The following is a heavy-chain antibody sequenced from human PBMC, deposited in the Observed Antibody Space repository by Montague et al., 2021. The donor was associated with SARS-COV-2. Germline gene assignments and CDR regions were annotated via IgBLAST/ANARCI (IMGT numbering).Heavy chain of an antibody. V-gene: IGHV3-23*01. D-gene: IGHD3-9*01. CDR2: ISGSGGST. CDR1: GFTFILSA. Sequence: SLRLSCAASGFTFILSAMSWVRQAPGKGLDFFAAISGSGGSTYYADYVQGRFTISRDNSKNTLYLQMNSLRAENTAVYYCAKDLHYDILTGYWRYWGQGTLVTVSS. J-gene: IGHJ4*02. CDR3: AKDLHYDILTGYWRY.